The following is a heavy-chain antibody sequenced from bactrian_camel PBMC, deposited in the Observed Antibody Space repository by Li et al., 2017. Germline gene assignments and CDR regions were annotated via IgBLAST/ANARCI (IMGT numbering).Heavy chain of an antibody. D-gene: IGHD6*01. V-gene: IGHV3S63*01. CDR3: AADYSWCPRPLGLGYNF. J-gene: IGHJ4*01. CDR2: ISASSGRT. CDR1: GYSGA. Sequence: VQLVESGGGSVQAGGSLRLSCVASGYSGAMAWFRQAPGKEREGVALISASSGRTLYADSVACRFTISLDNAKSTMYLQMNSLKPEDTAMYYCAADYSWCPRPLGLGYNFWGQGTQVTVS.